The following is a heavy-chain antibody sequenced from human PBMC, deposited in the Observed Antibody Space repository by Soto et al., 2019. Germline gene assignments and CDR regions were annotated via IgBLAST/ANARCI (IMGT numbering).Heavy chain of an antibody. CDR3: AKDPPITIFGVVIMSHYYMDV. CDR1: GFTFSSYA. J-gene: IGHJ6*03. CDR2: ISGSGGST. D-gene: IGHD3-3*01. V-gene: IGHV3-23*01. Sequence: EVQLLESGGGLVQPGGSLRLSCAASGFTFSSYAMSWVRQAPGKGLEWVSAISGSGGSTYYADSVKGRFTISRDNSKNTLNLRMNSLIAEDPAVYYCAKDPPITIFGVVIMSHYYMDVWGKGTTVTVSS.